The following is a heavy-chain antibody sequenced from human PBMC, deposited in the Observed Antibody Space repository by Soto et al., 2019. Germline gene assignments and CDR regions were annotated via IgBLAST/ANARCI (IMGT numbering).Heavy chain of an antibody. CDR2: MNAKSGDT. D-gene: IGHD3-16*01. V-gene: IGHV1-8*01. J-gene: IGHJ6*02. CDR1: GYTFSDFD. CDR3: ARGNPFNYAGFDV. Sequence: QAHLEQSGAEVKRPGASVKVSCKASGYTFSDFDINWLRQASGQGPEWMGWMNAKSGDTFFAQRFQGKFNMPWDTSLSTAYMEVGSLTSDDTAIYYCARGNPFNYAGFDVWGQGTPVAVSS.